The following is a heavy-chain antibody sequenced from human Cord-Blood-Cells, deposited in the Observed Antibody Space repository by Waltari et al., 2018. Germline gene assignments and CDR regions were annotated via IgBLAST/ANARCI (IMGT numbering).Heavy chain of an antibody. D-gene: IGHD6-6*01. J-gene: IGHJ3*02. V-gene: IGHV3-23*01. CDR2: ISGSGGST. CDR1: GFTFSSTC. CDR3: AKDRSIAARDAFDI. Sequence: EVQLLEYGGGLVQPGGSLRLSCAASGFTFSSTCLSWVPQAPGKGLEWVSAISGSGGSTYYADSVKGRFTISRDNSKNTLYLQMNSLRAEDTAVYYCAKDRSIAARDAFDIWGQGTMVTVSS.